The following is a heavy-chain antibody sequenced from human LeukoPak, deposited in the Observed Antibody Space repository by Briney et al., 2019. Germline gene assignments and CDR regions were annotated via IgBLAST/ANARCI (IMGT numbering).Heavy chain of an antibody. CDR3: TTDIVVVPAGMRGY. Sequence: GRSLRLSCAASGFTFINAWMSWVRQAPGKGLEWVGRIKSKTDGGTTDYAGTVKGRFTISRDDSKKTLYLQMNSLKTEDTAVYYCTTDIVVVPAGMRGYWGQGTLVTVSS. D-gene: IGHD2-2*01. CDR2: IKSKTDGGTT. V-gene: IGHV3-15*01. CDR1: GFTFINAW. J-gene: IGHJ4*02.